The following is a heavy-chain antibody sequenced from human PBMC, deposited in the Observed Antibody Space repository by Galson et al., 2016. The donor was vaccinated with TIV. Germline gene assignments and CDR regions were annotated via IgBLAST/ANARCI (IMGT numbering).Heavy chain of an antibody. CDR3: ARRGYGDFLSLRYFDC. Sequence: SETLSLTCTVSGGSISSSSYYWGWIRQPPGKGLEWIGNIYYSGSTYYNPSLKSRVTITVDTSKNQFSLKLSSVTAADTAVYYCARRGYGDFLSLRYFDCWGQGTLVTVSS. J-gene: IGHJ4*02. CDR1: GGSISSSSYY. D-gene: IGHD4-17*01. CDR2: IYYSGST. V-gene: IGHV4-39*07.